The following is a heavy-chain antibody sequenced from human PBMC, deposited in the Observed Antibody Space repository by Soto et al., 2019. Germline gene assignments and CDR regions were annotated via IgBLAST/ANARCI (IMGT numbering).Heavy chain of an antibody. J-gene: IGHJ6*02. CDR3: ARDRRCISTSCYRSGMDV. CDR1: GGSISSGGYY. Sequence: QVQLQESGPGLVKPSQTLSLTCTVSGGSISSGGYYWSWIRQHPGKGLEWIGYIYYSGSTYYNPSLKSRVTISVDTSKNQCSLKLSSVTAADTAVYYCARDRRCISTSCYRSGMDVWGQGTTVTVSS. D-gene: IGHD2-2*01. V-gene: IGHV4-31*03. CDR2: IYYSGST.